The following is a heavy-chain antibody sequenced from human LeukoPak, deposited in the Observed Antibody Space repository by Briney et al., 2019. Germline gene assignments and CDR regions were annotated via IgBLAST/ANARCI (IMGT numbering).Heavy chain of an antibody. CDR1: GGSISSSSYY. V-gene: IGHV4-39*07. Sequence: PSETLSLTCTVSGGSISSSSYYWGWIRQPPGKGLEWIGSIYYSGSTYYNPSLKSRVTISVDTSKNQFSLKLSSVTAADTAVYYCARVWGSSWYKWFDPWGQGTLVTVSS. CDR3: ARVWGSSWYKWFDP. J-gene: IGHJ5*02. D-gene: IGHD6-13*01. CDR2: IYYSGST.